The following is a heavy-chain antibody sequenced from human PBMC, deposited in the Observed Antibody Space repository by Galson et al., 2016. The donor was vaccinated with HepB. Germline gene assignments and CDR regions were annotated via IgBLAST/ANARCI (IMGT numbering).Heavy chain of an antibody. CDR3: ARRENYSHYYMDV. CDR1: GGSIVGSAFY. CDR2: ISYTGNT. D-gene: IGHD1-7*01. J-gene: IGHJ6*03. V-gene: IGHV4-39*01. Sequence: SETLSLTCTVSGGSIVGSAFYWVRIRQPPEKGLELVGSISYTGNTYYNPSLQSRLTISVDTSQNQFSLKLTSVTAADTAVYYCARRENYSHYYMDVWGKGATVTVSS.